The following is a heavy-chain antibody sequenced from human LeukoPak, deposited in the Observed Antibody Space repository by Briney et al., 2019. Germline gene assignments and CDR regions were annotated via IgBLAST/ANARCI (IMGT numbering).Heavy chain of an antibody. V-gene: IGHV3-23*01. D-gene: IGHD4/OR15-4a*01. J-gene: IGHJ4*02. CDR2: ISGSGGNT. CDR3: VKETDYSETGVFDF. Sequence: GGSLRLSCAASRFTFSSYDMSWVRQASGKGLEWVSGISGSGGNTYYADSVRGRFTISRDNSENTLYLQMSSLRAEDTAIYYCVKETDYSETGVFDFWGQGTLVTVSS. CDR1: RFTFSSYD.